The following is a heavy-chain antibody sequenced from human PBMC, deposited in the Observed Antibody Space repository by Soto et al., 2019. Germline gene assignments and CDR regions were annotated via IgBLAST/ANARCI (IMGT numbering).Heavy chain of an antibody. CDR1: GGSFSGYY. CDR3: AREGLGGYDYGGVDY. Sequence: PSETLSLTCAVYGGSFSGYYWSWIRQPPGKGLEWIGEINHSGSTNYNPSLKSRVTISVDTSKNQFSLKLTSVTTADTAVYYCAREGLGGYDYGGVDYWGQGTLVTVSS. J-gene: IGHJ4*02. V-gene: IGHV4-34*01. D-gene: IGHD3-22*01. CDR2: INHSGST.